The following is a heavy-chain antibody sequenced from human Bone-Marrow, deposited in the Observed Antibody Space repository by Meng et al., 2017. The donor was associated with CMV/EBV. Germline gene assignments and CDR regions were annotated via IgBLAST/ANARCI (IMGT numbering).Heavy chain of an antibody. V-gene: IGHV1-2*02. D-gene: IGHD2-21*01. CDR2: INPNSGGT. Sequence: ASVKVSCKASGYTFTGYYMHWVRQAPGQGLEWMGWINPNSGGTNYAQKFQGRVTMTRDTSISTAYMELSRLRSEDTAVYYCARDFGGGGLEHIVVVPIQHWGQGTLVTVSS. CDR1: GYTFTGYY. J-gene: IGHJ1*01. CDR3: ARDFGGGGLEHIVVVPIQH.